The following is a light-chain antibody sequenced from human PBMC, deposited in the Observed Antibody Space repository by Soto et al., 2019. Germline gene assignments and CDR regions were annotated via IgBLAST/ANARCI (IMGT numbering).Light chain of an antibody. CDR2: GAS. Sequence: ELAITQSPCTSSVSARDTATLSFRASPSVSSSYLAWYQQKPGKAPRRLIYGASTRATGMPARFSGSGSGTEFTLTISSLQSEDFAVYYCQQYNDWPPTSGQGTKVDIK. J-gene: IGKJ1*01. V-gene: IGKV3-15*01. CDR1: PSVSSSY. CDR3: QQYNDWPPT.